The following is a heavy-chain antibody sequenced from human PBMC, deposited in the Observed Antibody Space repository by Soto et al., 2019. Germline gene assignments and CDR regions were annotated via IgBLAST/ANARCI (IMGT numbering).Heavy chain of an antibody. D-gene: IGHD3-9*01. CDR3: ARVTNTNIYYFDY. V-gene: IGHV3-72*01. CDR1: GFTFSDLD. J-gene: IGHJ4*02. CDR2: IRKKTNSYSA. Sequence: GGSLRLSCVAAGFTFSDLDMDWIRQAPGKGLEWVGRIRKKTNSYSAEYAASVKGRFTVSRDDSKNTLYLQMNSLKTEDTAVYYCARVTNTNIYYFDYWGQGTLVTVSS.